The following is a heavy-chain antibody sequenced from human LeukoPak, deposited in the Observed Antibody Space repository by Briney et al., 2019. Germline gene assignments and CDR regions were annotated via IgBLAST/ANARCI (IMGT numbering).Heavy chain of an antibody. D-gene: IGHD1-26*01. CDR1: GGSISSSTYY. CDR2: IYASGST. V-gene: IGHV4-61*02. J-gene: IGHJ4*02. CDR3: ARGRTPTTGDY. Sequence: PSETLSLTCTVSGGSISSSTYYWGWIRQPAGKGLEWLGRIYASGSTNYNPSLKSRVTMSVDTSKNQFSLKLSSVTAADTAVYYCARGRTPTTGDYWGQGTLVTVSS.